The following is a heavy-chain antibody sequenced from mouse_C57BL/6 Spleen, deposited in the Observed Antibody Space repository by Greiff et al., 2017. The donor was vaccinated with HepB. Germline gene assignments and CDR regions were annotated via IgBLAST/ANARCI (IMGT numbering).Heavy chain of an antibody. Sequence: EVHLVESGGGLVQSGRSLRLSCATSGFTFSDFYMEWVRQAPGKGLEWIAASRNKANDYTTEYSASVKGRFIVSRDTSQSILYLQMNALRAEDTAIYYCARDAPYYGWFAYWGQGTLVTVSA. V-gene: IGHV7-1*01. CDR2: SRNKANDYTT. D-gene: IGHD1-1*01. J-gene: IGHJ3*01. CDR3: ARDAPYYGWFAY. CDR1: GFTFSDFY.